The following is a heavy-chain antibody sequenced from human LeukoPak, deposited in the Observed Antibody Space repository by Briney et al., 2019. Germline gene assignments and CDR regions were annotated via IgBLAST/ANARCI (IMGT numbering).Heavy chain of an antibody. Sequence: SETLSLTCAVYGGSFSGDYWSWIRQPPGKGLERMGHLYYSGSTNYNPSLKSRVTILVDSSKNQFALKLSSVTAADTAVYYCARTVTTRAFDIWGQGTMVTVSS. V-gene: IGHV4-59*01. D-gene: IGHD4-17*01. CDR3: ARTVTTRAFDI. J-gene: IGHJ3*02. CDR1: GGSFSGDY. CDR2: LYYSGST.